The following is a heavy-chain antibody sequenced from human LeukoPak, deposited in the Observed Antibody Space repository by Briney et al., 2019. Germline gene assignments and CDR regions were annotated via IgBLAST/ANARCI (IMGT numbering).Heavy chain of an antibody. CDR3: ARGMTTVTPGAFDI. V-gene: IGHV1-18*01. CDR1: GYTFTSYG. CDR2: ISAYNGNT. J-gene: IGHJ3*02. Sequence: ASVKVSCKDSGYTFTSYGISWVRQAPGQGLEWMGWISAYNGNTNYAQKLQGRVTMTTDTSTSTAYMELRSLRSDDTAVYYCARGMTTVTPGAFDIWGQGTMVTVSS. D-gene: IGHD4-17*01.